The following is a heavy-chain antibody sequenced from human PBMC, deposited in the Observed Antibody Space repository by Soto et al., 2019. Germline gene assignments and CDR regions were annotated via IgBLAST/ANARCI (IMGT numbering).Heavy chain of an antibody. D-gene: IGHD6-13*01. Sequence: QVPLVESGGGAVQPGRSLRLSCAASGFTFSSHAMHWVRQAPGKGLECVAIISYDGSNKYYGDSVRGRLTISRDNSKNTIYLQMNSLRAEDTAVYYCARDQTGITTTGGGRIDYWGQGTLVTVSS. CDR2: ISYDGSNK. J-gene: IGHJ4*02. V-gene: IGHV3-30-3*01. CDR3: ARDQTGITTTGGGRIDY. CDR1: GFTFSSHA.